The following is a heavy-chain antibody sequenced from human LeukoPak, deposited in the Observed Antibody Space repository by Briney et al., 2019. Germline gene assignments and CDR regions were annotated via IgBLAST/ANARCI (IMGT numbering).Heavy chain of an antibody. CDR2: IYYSGST. CDR1: GGSVSSDAFH. Sequence: SETLSLTCTVSGGSVSSDAFHWSWIRQHPGKGLEWIGYIYYSGSTYYNPSLKSRVSISVDTSKNQFSLKLNSVTVADTAVYYCARQRGPDYFAGSGVDSWGQGTLVTVSS. J-gene: IGHJ4*02. CDR3: ARQRGPDYFAGSGVDS. D-gene: IGHD3-22*01. V-gene: IGHV4-31*03.